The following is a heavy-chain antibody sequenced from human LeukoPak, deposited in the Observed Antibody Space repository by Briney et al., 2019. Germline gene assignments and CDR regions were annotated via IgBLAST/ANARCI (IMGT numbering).Heavy chain of an antibody. J-gene: IGHJ6*03. CDR3: ARSQQPPWWEYYYYYMDV. Sequence: GGSLRLSCAASGFTFSSYAMHWVRQAPGKGLEWVAVISYDGSNKYYADSVKGRFTISRDNSKNTLYLQMNSLRAEDTAVYYCARSQQPPWWEYYYYYMDVWGKGTTVTVSS. CDR1: GFTFSSYA. CDR2: ISYDGSNK. D-gene: IGHD2-15*01. V-gene: IGHV3-30-3*01.